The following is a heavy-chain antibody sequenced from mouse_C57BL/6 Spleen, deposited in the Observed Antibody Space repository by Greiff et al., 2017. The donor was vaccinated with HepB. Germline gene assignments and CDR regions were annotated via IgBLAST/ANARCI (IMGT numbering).Heavy chain of an antibody. CDR1: GYSITSGYY. D-gene: IGHD2-4*01. V-gene: IGHV3-6*01. Sequence: EVKLEESGPGLVKPSQSLSLTCSVTGYSITSGYYWNWIRQFPGNKLEWMGYISYDGSNNYNPSLKNRISITRDTSKNQFFLKLNSVTTEDTATYYWARDRDDYDEAMDYWGQGTSVTVSS. CDR3: ARDRDDYDEAMDY. CDR2: ISYDGSN. J-gene: IGHJ4*01.